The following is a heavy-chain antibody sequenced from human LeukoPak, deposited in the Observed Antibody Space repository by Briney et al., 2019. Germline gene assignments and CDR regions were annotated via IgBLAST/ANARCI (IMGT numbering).Heavy chain of an antibody. V-gene: IGHV4-34*01. CDR3: ARAPSWYPYNWFDP. CDR2: INHSGST. Sequence: SETLSLTCAVYGGSFSGYYWSWIRQPPGKGLEWIGEINHSGSTNYNPSLKSRVTISVDTSKNQFSLKLSSVTAADPAVYYCARAPSWYPYNWFDPWGQGTLVTVSS. J-gene: IGHJ5*02. CDR1: GGSFSGYY. D-gene: IGHD6-13*01.